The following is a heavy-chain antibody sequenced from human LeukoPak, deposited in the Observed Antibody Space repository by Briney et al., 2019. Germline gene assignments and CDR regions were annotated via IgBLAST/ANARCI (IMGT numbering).Heavy chain of an antibody. J-gene: IGHJ4*02. V-gene: IGHV5-51*01. CDR2: IYPRDSDT. CDR3: ARWHPSWDFPY. CDR1: GYNFASYW. Sequence: EESLKISCKGSGYNFASYWIGWVRRMPGKGLEWMGIIYPRDSDTRYSPSFQGQVTISADKSISTAYLQWSSLRASDTAMYYCARWHPSWDFPYWGQGTLVTVSS. D-gene: IGHD3-3*01.